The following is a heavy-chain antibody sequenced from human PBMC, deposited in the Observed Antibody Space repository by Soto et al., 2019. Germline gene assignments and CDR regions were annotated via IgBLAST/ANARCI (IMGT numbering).Heavy chain of an antibody. CDR3: ARGGNLDYYDSSGYYFDY. CDR1: GGSFSGYY. Sequence: SETLSLTCAVYGGSFSGYYWSWIRQPPGKGLEWIGEINHSGSTNYNPSLKSRVTISVDTSKNQFSLKLSSVTAADTAVYYCARGGNLDYYDSSGYYFDYWGQGTLVTVSS. D-gene: IGHD3-22*01. CDR2: INHSGST. V-gene: IGHV4-34*01. J-gene: IGHJ4*02.